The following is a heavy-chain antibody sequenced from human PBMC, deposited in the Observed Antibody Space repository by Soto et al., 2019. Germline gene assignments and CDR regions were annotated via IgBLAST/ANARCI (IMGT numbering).Heavy chain of an antibody. CDR2: IVYSWDT. J-gene: IGHJ2*01. D-gene: IGHD2-2*01. V-gene: IGHV4-61*01. Sequence: SLTCTVSGGSVSSGPYYWNWIRQPPGKGLEWIGHIVYSWDTKYNPSLKNRVTISVDTSNSQFSLRLSSVTAADTAVYYCARDQSVVASSYYYFDXWGRGTLVTVSX. CDR3: ARDQSVVASSYYYFDX. CDR1: GGSVSSGPYY.